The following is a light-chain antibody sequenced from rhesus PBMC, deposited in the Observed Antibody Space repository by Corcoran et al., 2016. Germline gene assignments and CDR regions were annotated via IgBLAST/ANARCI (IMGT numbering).Light chain of an antibody. CDR2: EVS. Sequence: DIVMTQTPLSLPVTPGEPASISCRSSQSLLDSEDGNTYLDWYLQKPGQSPQLLIYEVSNRASGVPDRFSGSGSDTDFTLKISRVEAEDFGVYYCMQALEFPFTFGPGTKLAIK. V-gene: IGKV2-104*02. CDR3: MQALEFPFT. CDR1: QSLLDSEDGNTY. J-gene: IGKJ3*01.